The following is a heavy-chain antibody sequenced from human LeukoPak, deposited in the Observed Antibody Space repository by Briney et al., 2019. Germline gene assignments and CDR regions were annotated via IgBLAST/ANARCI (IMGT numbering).Heavy chain of an antibody. Sequence: PSETLSLTCAVYGGSFSGYYWSWIRQPPGKGLEWIGEINHSGSTNYNPSLKSRVTMSVDTSNNQFSLKLRSVTAADAAVYYCARGHSSVVTAIPYYFDYWGQGTLGIVSS. CDR1: GGSFSGYY. CDR2: INHSGST. V-gene: IGHV4-34*01. D-gene: IGHD2-21*02. J-gene: IGHJ4*02. CDR3: ARGHSSVVTAIPYYFDY.